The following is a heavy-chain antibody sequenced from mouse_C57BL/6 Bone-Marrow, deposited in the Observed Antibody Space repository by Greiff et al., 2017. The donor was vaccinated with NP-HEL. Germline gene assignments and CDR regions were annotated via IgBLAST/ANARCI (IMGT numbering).Heavy chain of an antibody. J-gene: IGHJ1*03. CDR2: IYPGSGNT. CDR1: GYTFTDYY. D-gene: IGHD1-1*01. V-gene: IGHV1-76*01. CDR3: ARWPLITTVVARYFDV. Sequence: QVQLQQSGAELVRPGASVKLSCKASGYTFTDYYINWVKQRPGQGLEWIARIYPGSGNTYYNEKFKGKATLTAEKSSSTAYMQLSSLTSADSAVYFCARWPLITTVVARYFDVWGTGTTVTVSS.